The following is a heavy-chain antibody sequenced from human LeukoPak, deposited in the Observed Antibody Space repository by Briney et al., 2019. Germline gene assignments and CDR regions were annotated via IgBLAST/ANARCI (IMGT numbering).Heavy chain of an antibody. Sequence: GGSLRLSCEASGFSFSSYNMDWVRQTPGKGLEWISSITTSSSYTFYADSVKGRFTISRDNARNSLYLQMNSLTAKDTAVYYCARDPYSGAYGDTYYYFMDVWGKGTTVTISS. V-gene: IGHV3-21*01. CDR2: ITTSSSYT. J-gene: IGHJ6*03. D-gene: IGHD1-26*01. CDR1: GFSFSSYN. CDR3: ARDPYSGAYGDTYYYFMDV.